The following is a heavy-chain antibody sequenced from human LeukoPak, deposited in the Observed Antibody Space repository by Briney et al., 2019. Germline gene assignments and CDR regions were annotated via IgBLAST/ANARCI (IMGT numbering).Heavy chain of an antibody. CDR3: SSKRHRSTRVSDHFDH. CDR1: GFPFCSYS. Sequence: PGGSLRLSCAGSGFPFCSYSMAWVRQAPGRGLEWVSVISGSGSHTFYADSVKGRFTISRDNSENTMYMQMNNLRAEDTAVYFCSSKRHRSTRVSDHFDHWGQGALVTVSS. CDR2: ISGSGSHT. J-gene: IGHJ4*02. V-gene: IGHV3-23*01. D-gene: IGHD5/OR15-5a*01.